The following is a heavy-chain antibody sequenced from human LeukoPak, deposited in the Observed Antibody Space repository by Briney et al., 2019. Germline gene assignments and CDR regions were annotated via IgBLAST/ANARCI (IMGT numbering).Heavy chain of an antibody. CDR2: VYHSGST. Sequence: PSETLSLTCTVSGDSITGPYYWGWIRQPPGKGLEWIGSVYHSGSTYYSPSLESRVTMSVDTSKNQFSLKLTSVTAADTAVYYCASLPAIVTAFQFWGQGTMVTV. J-gene: IGHJ3*01. CDR3: ASLPAIVTAFQF. CDR1: GDSITGPYY. D-gene: IGHD2/OR15-2a*01. V-gene: IGHV4-38-2*02.